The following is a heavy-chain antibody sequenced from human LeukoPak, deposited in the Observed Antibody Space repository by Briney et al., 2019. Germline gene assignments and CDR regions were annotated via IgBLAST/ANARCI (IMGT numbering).Heavy chain of an antibody. CDR3: ARVVGLTGYSSTWYSGYYYYMDV. Sequence: SVKVSCKASGYTFTSYGISWVRQAPGQGLEWMGGIIPIFGTANYAQKFQDRVTITADKSTSTAYMELSSLRSEDTAVYYCARVVGLTGYSSTWYSGYYYYMDVWGKGTTVTVSS. V-gene: IGHV1-69*06. D-gene: IGHD6-13*01. CDR2: IIPIFGTA. J-gene: IGHJ6*03. CDR1: GYTFTSYG.